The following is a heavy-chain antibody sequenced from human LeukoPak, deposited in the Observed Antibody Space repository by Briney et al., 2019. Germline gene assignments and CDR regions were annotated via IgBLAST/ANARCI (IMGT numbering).Heavy chain of an antibody. CDR1: GGSISSYY. Sequence: SETLSLTCTVSGGSISSYYGSWIRQPPGKGLEWIGYIYYSGSTNYNPSLKSRVTISVDTSKNQFSLKLSSVTAADTAVYYCARDTTGFFDYWGQGTLVTVSS. CDR2: IYYSGST. V-gene: IGHV4-59*01. D-gene: IGHD3-9*01. CDR3: ARDTTGFFDY. J-gene: IGHJ4*02.